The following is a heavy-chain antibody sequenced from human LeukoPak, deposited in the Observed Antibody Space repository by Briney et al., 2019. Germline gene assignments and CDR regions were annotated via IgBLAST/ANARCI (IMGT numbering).Heavy chain of an antibody. CDR2: IYPGDSDT. J-gene: IGHJ4*02. Sequence: GESLKISCKGSGYSFSTDWIGWVRQMPGKGLEWMGNIYPGDSDTRYSPSFQGQVTISADKSISTAYLQWSSLKASDTAMYYCARHGSGWFSPFDYWGQGTLDTVSS. CDR1: GYSFSTDW. V-gene: IGHV5-51*01. D-gene: IGHD6-19*01. CDR3: ARHGSGWFSPFDY.